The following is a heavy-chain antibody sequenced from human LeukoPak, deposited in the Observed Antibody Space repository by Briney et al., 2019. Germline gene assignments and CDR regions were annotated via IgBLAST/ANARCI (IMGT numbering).Heavy chain of an antibody. CDR2: IHYSGST. Sequence: SETLSLTCTVSGGSISSGDYYWSWIRQPPGKGLEWIGYIHYSGSTYYNPSLKSRVTISVDTSKNQFSLKLSSVTAADTAVYYCARDGDSNFDYWGQGTLVTVSS. D-gene: IGHD3-10*01. V-gene: IGHV4-30-4*01. J-gene: IGHJ4*02. CDR1: GGSISSGDYY. CDR3: ARDGDSNFDY.